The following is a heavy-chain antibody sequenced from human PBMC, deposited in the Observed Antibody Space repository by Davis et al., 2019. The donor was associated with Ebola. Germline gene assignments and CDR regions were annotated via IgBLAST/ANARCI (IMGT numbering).Heavy chain of an antibody. CDR1: GYTFTSYG. CDR2: IIPIFGTA. Sequence: AASVKVSCKASGYTFTSYGISWVRQAPGQGLEWMGGIIPIFGTANYAQKFQGRVTITADESTSTAYMELSSLRSEDTAVYYCARDRVQGVIITAYGMDVWGQGTTVTVSS. J-gene: IGHJ6*02. CDR3: ARDRVQGVIITAYGMDV. V-gene: IGHV1-69*13. D-gene: IGHD3-10*01.